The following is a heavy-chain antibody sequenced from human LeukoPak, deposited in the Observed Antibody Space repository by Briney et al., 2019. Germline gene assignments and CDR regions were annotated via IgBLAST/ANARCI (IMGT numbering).Heavy chain of an antibody. CDR2: ISYDGSNK. J-gene: IGHJ5*02. CDR3: AKGAIQLWLGWFDP. V-gene: IGHV3-30*04. CDR1: GFTFSSYA. D-gene: IGHD5-18*01. Sequence: GGSLRLSCAASGFTFSSYAMHWVRQAPGKGLEWVAVISYDGSNKYYADSVKGRFTISRDNSKNTLYLQMNSLRAEDTAVYYCAKGAIQLWLGWFDPWGQGTLVTVSS.